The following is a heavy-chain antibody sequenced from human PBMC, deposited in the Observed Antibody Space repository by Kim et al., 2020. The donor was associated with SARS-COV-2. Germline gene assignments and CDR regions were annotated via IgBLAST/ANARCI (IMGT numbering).Heavy chain of an antibody. D-gene: IGHD3-10*01. Sequence: SETLSLSCTVSGDSISSNKYSWGWIRQPPGKGLEWIGSISYSANTYYNPSLKSRVTISVDTSKKQISLKLSSVTVADTAVYFCARDEHSVAWFYYWGQGTLVTVSSEVWGQGTTVPVSS. V-gene: IGHV4-39*01. J-gene: IGHJ6*02. CDR2: ISYSANT. CDR1: GDSISSNKYS. CDR3: ARDEHSVAWFYYWGQGTLVTVSSEV.